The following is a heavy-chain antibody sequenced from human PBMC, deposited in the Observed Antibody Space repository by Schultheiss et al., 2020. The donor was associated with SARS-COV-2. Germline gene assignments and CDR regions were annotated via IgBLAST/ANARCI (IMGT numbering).Heavy chain of an antibody. J-gene: IGHJ3*02. V-gene: IGHV4-31*03. CDR2: IYYSGST. Sequence: SETLSLTCTVSGGSISSGGYYWSWIRQPAGKGLEWIGYIYYSGSTYYNPSLKSRVTISVDTSKNQFSLKLSSVTAADTAVYYCARFRGDAFDIWGQGTMVTVSS. CDR3: ARFRGDAFDI. CDR1: GGSISSGGYY. D-gene: IGHD5-24*01.